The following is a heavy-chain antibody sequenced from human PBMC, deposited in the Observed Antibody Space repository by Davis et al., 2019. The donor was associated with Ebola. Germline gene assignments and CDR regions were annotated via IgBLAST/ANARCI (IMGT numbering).Heavy chain of an antibody. CDR3: TTGSVGGGSPHDGY. Sequence: GESLKISCAASGLTFSNAWMTWVRQAPGKGLEWVGRIKSRGDGGTTDYAAPVKGRFTISRDDSKNTMYLQMDSLQSEDTALYYCTTGSVGGGSPHDGYWGQGTLVTVSS. D-gene: IGHD2-15*01. J-gene: IGHJ4*02. CDR1: GLTFSNAW. V-gene: IGHV3-15*01. CDR2: IKSRGDGGTT.